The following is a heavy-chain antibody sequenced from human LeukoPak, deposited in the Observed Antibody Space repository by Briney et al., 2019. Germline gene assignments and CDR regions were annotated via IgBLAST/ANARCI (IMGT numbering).Heavy chain of an antibody. Sequence: SETLSLTCAVYGGSFSGYYWSWIRQPPGKGLEWIGEINHSGSTNYNPSLKSRVTISVDTSKNQFSLKLSSVTAADTAVYYCARGYCSSTSCYARVHYYYGMDVWGQGTTVTVSS. CDR2: INHSGST. CDR3: ARGYCSSTSCYARVHYYYGMDV. D-gene: IGHD2-2*01. J-gene: IGHJ6*02. CDR1: GGSFSGYY. V-gene: IGHV4-34*01.